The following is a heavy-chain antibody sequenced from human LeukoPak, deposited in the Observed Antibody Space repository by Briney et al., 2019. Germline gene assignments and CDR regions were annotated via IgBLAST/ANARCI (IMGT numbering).Heavy chain of an antibody. J-gene: IGHJ3*02. V-gene: IGHV3-21*01. Sequence: PGGSLRLSCAASGFTFSSYSMNWVRQAPGKGLEWVSSISGSSSYINYADSVKGRFTISRDNAQNSLFLQLNSLRAEDTAVYYCARDPYSRGWYKDAFDIWGQGTMVTVS. CDR3: ARDPYSRGWYKDAFDI. CDR2: ISGSSSYI. D-gene: IGHD6-19*01. CDR1: GFTFSSYS.